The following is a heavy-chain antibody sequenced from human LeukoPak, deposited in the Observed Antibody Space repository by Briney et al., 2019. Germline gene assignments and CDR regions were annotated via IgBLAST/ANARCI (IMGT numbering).Heavy chain of an antibody. Sequence: ASVKVSCKTSGYIFTGYWIHWVRQAPGQGLEWMGFINPNSGNTNYAQKFQGRVTMTRDMSISTAYLELSSLTSDDTAVYYCAREMRPATTTLVAYWGQGTLVTVS. CDR1: GYIFTGYW. V-gene: IGHV1-2*02. CDR2: INPNSGNT. D-gene: IGHD1-1*01. CDR3: AREMRPATTTLVAY. J-gene: IGHJ4*02.